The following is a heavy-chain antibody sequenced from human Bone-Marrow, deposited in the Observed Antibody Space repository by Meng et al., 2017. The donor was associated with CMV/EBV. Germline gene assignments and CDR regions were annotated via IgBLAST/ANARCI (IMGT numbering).Heavy chain of an antibody. CDR1: GYTFTSYG. D-gene: IGHD2-21*02. J-gene: IGHJ6*02. CDR3: ARRPTETPGDYYYYYGMDV. Sequence: ASVKVSCKASGYTFTSYGISWVRQAPGQGLEWMGWISAYNGNTNYAQKLQGRVTMTTDTSTSTAYMELRSLRSDDTAVYYCARRPTETPGDYYYYYGMDVWGQGTTVTVSS. CDR2: ISAYNGNT. V-gene: IGHV1-18*01.